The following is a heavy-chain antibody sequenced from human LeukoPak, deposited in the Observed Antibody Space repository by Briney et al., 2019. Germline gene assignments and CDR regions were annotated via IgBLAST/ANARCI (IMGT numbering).Heavy chain of an antibody. V-gene: IGHV1-18*01. CDR2: ISTNKGNT. CDR1: GYSFTNYG. Sequence: ASVKVSCKASGYSFTNYGISWVRQVPGQGPEWMGWISTNKGNTNYAQNFQDRVTMTTDTSTSTAYTELRSLTSDDTAVYYCARDGPRYCSSTSCYEGYYYYGMDVWGQGTTVTVSS. CDR3: ARDGPRYCSSTSCYEGYYYYGMDV. J-gene: IGHJ6*02. D-gene: IGHD2-2*01.